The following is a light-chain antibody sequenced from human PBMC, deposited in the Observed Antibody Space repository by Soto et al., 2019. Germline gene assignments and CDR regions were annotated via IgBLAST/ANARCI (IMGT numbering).Light chain of an antibody. J-gene: IGKJ1*01. CDR2: DAS. CDR1: QSISSW. Sequence: DIQMTQSPSTLSASVRDRVTITCRASQSISSWLAWYQQKPGKAPKLLIYDASSLESGFPSRFSGSGSGTEFTLTISSLQPDDFATYYCQQYNSYPWTFGQGTK. CDR3: QQYNSYPWT. V-gene: IGKV1-5*01.